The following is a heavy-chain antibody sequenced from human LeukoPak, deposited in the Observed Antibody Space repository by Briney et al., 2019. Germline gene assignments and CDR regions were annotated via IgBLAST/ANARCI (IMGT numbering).Heavy chain of an antibody. J-gene: IGHJ4*02. CDR3: ARSFPTTPYDSSGLDYFDY. V-gene: IGHV4-39*07. Sequence: SESLSLTCTVSGGSITSSSDYWGWIRQPPGKGLEWIGTIYYSGSTNYNPSLKSRVTISVDTSKNQFSLKLSSVTAADTAVYYCARSFPTTPYDSSGLDYFDYWGQGTLVTVSS. CDR1: GGSITSSSDY. D-gene: IGHD3-22*01. CDR2: IYYSGST.